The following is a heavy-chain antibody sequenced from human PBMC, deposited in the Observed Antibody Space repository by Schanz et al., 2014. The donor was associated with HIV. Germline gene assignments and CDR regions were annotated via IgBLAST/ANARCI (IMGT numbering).Heavy chain of an antibody. Sequence: QVQLVQSGAEVKKPGSSVKVSCKASGGTFSNYAINWVRQAPGQGLEWMGLINPYDGSTSNAQKFQGRVTMTRDTSTSTVYMELSSLRSEDTALYYCARVSGWSSFDYWGQGTLVTVSS. CDR1: GGTFSNYA. V-gene: IGHV1-46*01. CDR2: INPYDGST. J-gene: IGHJ4*02. CDR3: ARVSGWSSFDY. D-gene: IGHD6-13*01.